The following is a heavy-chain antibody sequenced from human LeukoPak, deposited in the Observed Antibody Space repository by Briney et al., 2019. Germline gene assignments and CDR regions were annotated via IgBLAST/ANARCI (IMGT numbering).Heavy chain of an antibody. D-gene: IGHD2-15*01. J-gene: IGHJ5*02. Sequence: GGSLRLSCVVSGFTLSDYGIHWVRQAPGRGLQWVAFIPFDGSHKYYADSVEGRFTISRDNTKDSLYLQMNSLRVEDTAFYYCARGGYCSGGTCYTIDAWGQGILVTVSS. V-gene: IGHV3-30*02. CDR2: IPFDGSHK. CDR1: GFTLSDYG. CDR3: ARGGYCSGGTCYTIDA.